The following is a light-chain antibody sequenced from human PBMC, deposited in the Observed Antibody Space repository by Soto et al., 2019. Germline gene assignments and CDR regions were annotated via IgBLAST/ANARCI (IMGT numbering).Light chain of an antibody. CDR3: QQYDSLPYT. J-gene: IGKJ2*01. V-gene: IGKV1-33*01. CDR2: DAS. Sequence: DHQMTQSPSSLSASVGDRVTITCQASQDISNSLNWYQQKPGKAPKLLIYDASNLETGVPSRFSGSGSATDFTFTISSLQPEDIATYFCQQYDSLPYTFGQGTKLEIK. CDR1: QDISNS.